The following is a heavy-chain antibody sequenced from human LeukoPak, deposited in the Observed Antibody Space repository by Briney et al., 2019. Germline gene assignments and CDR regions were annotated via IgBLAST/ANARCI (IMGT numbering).Heavy chain of an antibody. Sequence: GASVKVSCKASGYTFTSYGISWVRQAPGQGLEWMGWINPKNGDTNFAQKFRGRVTVTRDTSITTAYMELTSLTFDDTAVYYCARDRVGIVAPGVMDSWGQGSPVIVSS. CDR1: GYTFTSYG. V-gene: IGHV1-18*01. J-gene: IGHJ5*02. CDR2: INPKNGDT. D-gene: IGHD5-12*01. CDR3: ARDRVGIVAPGVMDS.